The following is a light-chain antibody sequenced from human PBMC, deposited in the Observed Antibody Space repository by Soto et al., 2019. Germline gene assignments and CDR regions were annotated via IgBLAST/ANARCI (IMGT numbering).Light chain of an antibody. CDR2: AAS. J-gene: IGKJ5*01. CDR1: QSISSY. CDR3: QQSYSTPIT. Sequence: DIQIAQSPSSVSSSVRDRVTITCRASQSISSYLNWYQQKPGKAPKLLIYAASSLQSGVPSRFSGSGSGTDFTLTISSLQPEDFATYYCQQSYSTPITFGQGTRLEIK. V-gene: IGKV1-39*01.